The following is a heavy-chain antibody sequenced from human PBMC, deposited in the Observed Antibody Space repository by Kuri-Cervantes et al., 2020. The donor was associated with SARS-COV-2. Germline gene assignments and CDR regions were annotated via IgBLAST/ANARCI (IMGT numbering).Heavy chain of an antibody. CDR2: ISSNSSYT. V-gene: IGHV3-11*06. J-gene: IGHJ4*02. CDR1: GFTFSDYY. Sequence: GGSLRLSCAASGFTFSDYYISWIRQAPGKGLEWVSYISSNSSYTNYADSVKGRFTISRDNAKNSLYLQMNSLRAEDTAVYYCAREWDSSGGRNFDYWGQGTLVTVSS. CDR3: AREWDSSGGRNFDY. D-gene: IGHD6-19*01.